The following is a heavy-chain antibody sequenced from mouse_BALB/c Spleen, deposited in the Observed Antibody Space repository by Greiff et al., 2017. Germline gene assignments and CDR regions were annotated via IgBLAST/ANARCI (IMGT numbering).Heavy chain of an antibody. Sequence: EVQRVESGGGLVKPGGSLKLSCAASGFTFSSYAMSWVRQTPEKRLEWVASISSGGSTYYPDSVKGRFTISRDNARNILYLQMSSLRSEDTAMYYCARQENYYGFDYGGQGTTLTVSS. CDR2: ISSGGST. CDR3: ARQENYYGFDY. V-gene: IGHV5-6-5*01. J-gene: IGHJ2*01. D-gene: IGHD1-1*01. CDR1: GFTFSSYA.